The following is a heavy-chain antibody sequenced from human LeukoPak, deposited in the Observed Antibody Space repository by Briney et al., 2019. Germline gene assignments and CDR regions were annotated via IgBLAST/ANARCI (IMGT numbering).Heavy chain of an antibody. V-gene: IGHV3-48*01. J-gene: IGHJ4*02. CDR2: ISSSSSTI. CDR1: GLTLSMFS. Sequence: TGGSLRLSCAASGLTLSMFSMNSARHAPGKGLEWISYISSSSSTIHYADSVKGRFTISRDNAKKSLYLQMCSLRAEHTATLFCVAGSYCGGDSYRLHDLWGQGTLVAVSS. CDR3: VAGSYCGGDSYRLHDL. D-gene: IGHD2-21*02.